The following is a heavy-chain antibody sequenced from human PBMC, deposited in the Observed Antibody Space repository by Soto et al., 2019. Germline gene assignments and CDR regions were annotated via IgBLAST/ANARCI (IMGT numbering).Heavy chain of an antibody. V-gene: IGHV1-69*01. J-gene: IGHJ5*02. Sequence: QVQLVQSGAEVKKPGSSVKVSCKASGGTFSSYAISWVRQAPGQGLEWMGGIIPIFGTANYAQKFQGRVTITADESTSTAYMVLSSLRSEDTAVYYCARLPGSLAASPNWFDPCGQGTLVTVSS. D-gene: IGHD6-13*01. CDR3: ARLPGSLAASPNWFDP. CDR1: GGTFSSYA. CDR2: IIPIFGTA.